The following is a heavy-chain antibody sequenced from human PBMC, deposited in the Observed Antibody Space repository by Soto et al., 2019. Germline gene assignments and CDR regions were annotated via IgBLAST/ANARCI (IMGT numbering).Heavy chain of an antibody. CDR1: GFTFSSYA. Sequence: QVQLVESGGGVVQPGRSLRLSCAASGFTFSSYAMHWVRQAPGKGLERVTIISYDGSNKYYADFVKGRFTISRDNSKNTLYLQMNSLGTEDTAVYYCVRGAAAGIDYYAMDVWGQGTTVTVSS. J-gene: IGHJ6*02. V-gene: IGHV3-30-3*01. CDR2: ISYDGSNK. CDR3: VRGAAAGIDYYAMDV. D-gene: IGHD6-13*01.